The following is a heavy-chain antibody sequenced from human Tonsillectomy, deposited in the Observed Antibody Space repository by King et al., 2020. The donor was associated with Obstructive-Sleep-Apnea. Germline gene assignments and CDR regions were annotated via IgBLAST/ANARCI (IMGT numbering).Heavy chain of an antibody. J-gene: IGHJ4*02. CDR2: IKSKTDRGTT. D-gene: IGHD3-22*01. CDR3: TTEIRVGYYDSSGYYWVNY. V-gene: IGHV3-15*01. CDR1: GFTFSNAW. Sequence: EVQLVESGGGLVKPGGSLRLSCAASGFTFSNAWMSWVRQAPGKGLGWGGRIKSKTDRGTTDYAAPVKGRFTISRDDSKNTLYLQMNSLKTEDTAVYYCTTEIRVGYYDSSGYYWVNYWAQGTLVTVSA.